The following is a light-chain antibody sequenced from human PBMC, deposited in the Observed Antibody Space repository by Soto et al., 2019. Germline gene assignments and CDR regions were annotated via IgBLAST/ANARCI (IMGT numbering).Light chain of an antibody. J-gene: IGKJ1*01. CDR2: WAS. CDR1: HSVLYSSNNKNY. CDR3: QQYYSTRT. Sequence: DIVMTQSTDYLSGSLRLQAPTKCKSRHSVLYSSNNKNYLAWYQQKPGQPPKLLIDWASTRESGVPDRFSGSGSGTDFTLTISSLQAEDVAVYYCQQYYSTRTFGQGTKVDIK. V-gene: IGKV4-1*01.